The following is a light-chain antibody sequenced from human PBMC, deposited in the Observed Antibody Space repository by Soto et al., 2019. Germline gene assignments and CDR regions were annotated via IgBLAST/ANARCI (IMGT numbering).Light chain of an antibody. J-gene: IGKJ4*01. CDR3: QQSYRTPRT. CDR2: AAS. Sequence: DIQMTQSPSSLSASVGDRVTITCRASQSISSYLNWYQQKLGKAPKLLIYAASSLQSGVPSRFSGSESGTDFTLTISSLQPEDFATYYCQQSYRTPRTFGGGTKVDI. CDR1: QSISSY. V-gene: IGKV1-39*01.